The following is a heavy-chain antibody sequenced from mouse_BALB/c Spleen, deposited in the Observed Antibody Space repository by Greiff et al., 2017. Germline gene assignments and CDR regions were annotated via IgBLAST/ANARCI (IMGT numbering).Heavy chain of an antibody. CDR3: ARPYGNYNAMDY. CDR2: ISSGGGST. D-gene: IGHD2-10*02. J-gene: IGHJ4*01. Sequence: EVQLVESGGGLVKPGGSLKLSCAASGFAFSSYDMSWVRQTPEKRLEWVAYISSGGGSTYYPDTVKGRFTISRDNAKNTLYLQMSSLKSEDTAMYYCARPYGNYNAMDYWGQGTSVTVSS. V-gene: IGHV5-12-1*01. CDR1: GFAFSSYD.